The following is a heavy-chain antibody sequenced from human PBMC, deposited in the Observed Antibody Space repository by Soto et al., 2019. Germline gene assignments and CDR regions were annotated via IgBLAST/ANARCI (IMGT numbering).Heavy chain of an antibody. CDR3: AHRHDLGGFDI. CDR2: INWNDDE. CDR1: GFSLNTRAVG. Sequence: QITLKESGPTLVKPTQTLTLTCTFSGFSLNTRAVGVGWIRQPPAKALEWLALINWNDDERYSPSLKDRLTITKDTSRNHVVLTMTTVEPLDTATYYCAHRHDLGGFDIWGQGTTVTVSS. V-gene: IGHV2-5*01. D-gene: IGHD2-15*01. J-gene: IGHJ3*02.